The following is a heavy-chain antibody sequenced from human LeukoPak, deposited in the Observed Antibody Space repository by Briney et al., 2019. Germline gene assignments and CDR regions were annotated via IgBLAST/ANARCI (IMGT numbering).Heavy chain of an antibody. CDR2: IYYSGST. J-gene: IGHJ6*03. D-gene: IGHD3-9*01. CDR1: GGSISSGGYY. Sequence: SETLSLTCTVSGGSISSGGYYWSWIRQHPGKGLEWIGYIYYSGSTYYNPSLKSRVTISVDTSKNQFSLKLSSVTAADTAVYYCARVLYYDILTGYYTGYYYYYMDVWGKGTTVTVSS. CDR3: ARVLYYDILTGYYTGYYYYYMDV. V-gene: IGHV4-31*03.